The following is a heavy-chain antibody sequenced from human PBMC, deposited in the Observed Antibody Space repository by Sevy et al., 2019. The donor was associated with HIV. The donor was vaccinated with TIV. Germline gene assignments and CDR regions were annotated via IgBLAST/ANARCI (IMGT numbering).Heavy chain of an antibody. J-gene: IGHJ4*02. D-gene: IGHD6-13*01. CDR3: ASIPYSSSYSFDY. V-gene: IGHV4-31*03. CDR1: GGSISSGGYY. Sequence: SETLSLTYTVSGGSISSGGYYWSWIRQHPGKGLEWIGYIYYSGSTYYNPSLKSRVTISVDTSKNQFSLKLSSVTAADTAVYYCASIPYSSSYSFDYWGQGTLVTVSS. CDR2: IYYSGST.